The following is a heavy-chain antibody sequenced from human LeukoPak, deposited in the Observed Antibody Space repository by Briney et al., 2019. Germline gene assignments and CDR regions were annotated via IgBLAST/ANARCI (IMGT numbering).Heavy chain of an antibody. V-gene: IGHV3-21*01. J-gene: IGHJ4*02. CDR3: ARGYLKRDY. CDR1: GFTFSTYW. Sequence: GGSLRLSCAASGFTFSTYWMTWVRQAPGKGLEWVASISSSSTYIYSTDSVKGRFTISRDNAKNSLYLQMNSLRAEDTAVYYCARGYLKRDYWGQGTLATVSS. CDR2: ISSSSTYI. D-gene: IGHD2-21*01.